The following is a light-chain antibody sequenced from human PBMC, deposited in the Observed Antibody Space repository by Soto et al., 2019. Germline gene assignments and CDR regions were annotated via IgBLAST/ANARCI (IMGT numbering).Light chain of an antibody. Sequence: EVLMTQSPATLSVSPGERATLSCRASQSVSSNLAWYQQKPGQAPRLLIYGASTRATAIPARFSGSGSGTEFTRTISSLQSEDFAVYYCHQYNSWPPQLTFGGGTKVEIK. V-gene: IGKV3-15*01. CDR1: QSVSSN. CDR2: GAS. CDR3: HQYNSWPPQLT. J-gene: IGKJ4*01.